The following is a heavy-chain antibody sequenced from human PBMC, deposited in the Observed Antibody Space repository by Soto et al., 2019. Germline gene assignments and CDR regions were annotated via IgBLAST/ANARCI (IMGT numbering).Heavy chain of an antibody. CDR3: ARDSVNYDSSGYRDYYYGMDV. J-gene: IGHJ6*02. Sequence: QVQLQESGPGLVKPSQTLSLTCTVSGGSISSGGYYWSWIRQHPGKGLEWIGYIYYSGSTYYNPSLKRRVTISVDTAKNQFSLKLSSVTAADTAVYYCARDSVNYDSSGYRDYYYGMDVWGQGTTVTVSS. CDR1: GGSISSGGYY. CDR2: IYYSGST. V-gene: IGHV4-31*03. D-gene: IGHD3-22*01.